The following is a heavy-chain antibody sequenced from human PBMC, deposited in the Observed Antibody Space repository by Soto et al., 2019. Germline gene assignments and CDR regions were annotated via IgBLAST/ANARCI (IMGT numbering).Heavy chain of an antibody. Sequence: GGFLRLSCAASGFTFSSYSMNWVRQAPGKGLEWVSYISSSSSTIYYADSVKGRFTISRDNAKNSLYLQMNSLRAEDTAVYYCARGFCSGGSCSVLGGYYYYYMDVWGKGTTVTVSS. CDR3: ARGFCSGGSCSVLGGYYYYYMDV. J-gene: IGHJ6*03. CDR1: GFTFSSYS. CDR2: ISSSSSTI. D-gene: IGHD2-15*01. V-gene: IGHV3-48*01.